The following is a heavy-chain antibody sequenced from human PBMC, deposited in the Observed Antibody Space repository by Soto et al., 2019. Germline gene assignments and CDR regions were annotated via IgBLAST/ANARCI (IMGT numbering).Heavy chain of an antibody. Sequence: GASVKVSCKASGYTFTSYGISWVRQAPGQGLEWMGWISAYNGNTNYAQKLQGRVTMTRDTSTSTVYMELSSLRSEDTAVYYCAGAPYDFWSGYLRRPYGMDVWGQGTTVTVSS. D-gene: IGHD3-3*01. V-gene: IGHV1-18*01. CDR1: GYTFTSYG. J-gene: IGHJ6*02. CDR3: AGAPYDFWSGYLRRPYGMDV. CDR2: ISAYNGNT.